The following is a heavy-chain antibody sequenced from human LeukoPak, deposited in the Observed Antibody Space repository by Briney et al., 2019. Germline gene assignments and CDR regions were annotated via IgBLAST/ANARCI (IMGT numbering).Heavy chain of an antibody. Sequence: SETLSLTCIVSGGSISSHYWTWVRQSAGRGLEWIGYTSYGGSTNYNPSLKSRVTISVDTSKNRFSLKLTSVTAADTAVYYCASSGVTGNYYYYMDVWGEGTTVTVSS. CDR3: ASSGVTGNYYYYMDV. J-gene: IGHJ6*03. D-gene: IGHD2-21*02. V-gene: IGHV4-59*11. CDR1: GGSISSHY. CDR2: TSYGGST.